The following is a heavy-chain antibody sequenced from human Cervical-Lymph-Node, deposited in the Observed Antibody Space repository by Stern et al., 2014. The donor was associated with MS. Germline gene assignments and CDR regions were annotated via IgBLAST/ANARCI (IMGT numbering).Heavy chain of an antibody. CDR3: ARGHIPYAYNYLFDY. CDR2: AWYDGSTA. V-gene: IGHV3-33*01. CDR1: GFTFSSYG. Sequence: DQLVESGGGVVQPGTSLRLSCAASGFTFSSYGMHWVRQAPGQGLEWVALAWYDGSTAYYSNSGKGRFTISRDNSKNTLSLQMNSLTAEDTAVYYCARGHIPYAYNYLFDYWGQGTLVTVSS. J-gene: IGHJ4*02. D-gene: IGHD5-24*01.